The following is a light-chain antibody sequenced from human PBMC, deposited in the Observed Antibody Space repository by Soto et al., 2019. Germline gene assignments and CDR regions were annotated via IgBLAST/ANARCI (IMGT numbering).Light chain of an antibody. CDR3: QQYYTTPLT. V-gene: IGKV4-1*01. J-gene: IGKJ1*01. CDR2: WAS. CDR1: QSLLH. Sequence: DIVMTQSPDSLAVSLGERATINCKSSQSLLHLARYQQKPGQPPKLLIYWASTRESGVPARFSGSASGTEFTLTISSLRAEDVAVYYCQQYYTTPLTFGQGTKVELK.